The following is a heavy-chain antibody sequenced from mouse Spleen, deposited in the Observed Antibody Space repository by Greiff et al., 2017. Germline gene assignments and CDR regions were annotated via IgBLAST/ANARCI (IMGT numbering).Heavy chain of an antibody. CDR1: GFNLTDYY. CDR3: TTAPTGTYYFDY. V-gene: IGHV14-1*01. J-gene: IGHJ2*01. Sequence: VQLQQSGAELVRPGASVKLSCTASGFNLTDYYMHWVKQRPEQGLEWIGRIDPEDGDTEYAPKFQGKATMTADTSSNTAYLQLSSLTSEDTAVYYCTTAPTGTYYFDYWGQGTTLTVSS. D-gene: IGHD4-1*02. CDR2: IDPEDGDT.